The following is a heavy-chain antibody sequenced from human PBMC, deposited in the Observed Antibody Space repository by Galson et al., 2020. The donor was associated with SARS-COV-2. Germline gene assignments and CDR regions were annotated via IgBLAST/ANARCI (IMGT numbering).Heavy chain of an antibody. J-gene: IGHJ5*01. D-gene: IGHD3-22*01. Sequence: GESLKISCAAAGFNFSYYYMSWIRQAPGKGLEWISFISSSGATIYYADSVKGRFTISRDNSKKTLYLHMNRLRSDDTAVYYCSRSLGDFYDNSDDGDLEQAWFESWGQGTLVTVSS. CDR3: SRSLGDFYDNSDDGDLEQAWFES. CDR2: ISSSGATI. CDR1: GFNFSYYY. V-gene: IGHV3-11*01.